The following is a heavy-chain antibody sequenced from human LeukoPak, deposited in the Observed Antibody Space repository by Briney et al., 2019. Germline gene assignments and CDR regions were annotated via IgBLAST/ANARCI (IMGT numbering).Heavy chain of an antibody. D-gene: IGHD6-19*01. CDR3: ARGGKRALAGTRSPQYFQH. V-gene: IGHV3-30*02. Sequence: GGSLRLSCAASGFTFSSYGMHWVRQAPGKGLEWVAVIRSDGSNKYYADSVKGLFTISRDNSKNTLYLQMNSLRPEDTAVYYCARGGKRALAGTRSPQYFQHWGQGTLVTVSS. CDR1: GFTFSSYG. CDR2: IRSDGSNK. J-gene: IGHJ1*01.